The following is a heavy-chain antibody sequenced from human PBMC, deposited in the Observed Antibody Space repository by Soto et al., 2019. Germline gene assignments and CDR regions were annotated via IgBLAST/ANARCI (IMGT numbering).Heavy chain of an antibody. Sequence: EVQLLESGGGLIQPGGSLRLSCVASGFTFRSYAMSWVRQAPGKGLEWVSVISGYGGNKYYADSVKGRFTISRDKSDYTLDLQMDSLRDADTAVYVCAKGGAPYAASSGYSGWFGPGGEGTLVTVSS. CDR3: AKGGAPYAASSGYSGWFGP. D-gene: IGHD3-9*01. J-gene: IGHJ5*02. CDR2: ISGYGGNK. V-gene: IGHV3-23*01. CDR1: GFTFRSYA.